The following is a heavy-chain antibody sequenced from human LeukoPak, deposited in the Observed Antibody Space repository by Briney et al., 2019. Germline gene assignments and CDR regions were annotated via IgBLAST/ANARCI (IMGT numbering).Heavy chain of an antibody. Sequence: ASVKVSCKASGYTFTGYYMHWVRQAPGQGLEWMGWINPNSGGTNYAQKFQGRVTMTRDTSISTAYMELSRLRSDDTAVYYCARDLRNYYGSGSYPYWGQGTLVTVSS. J-gene: IGHJ4*02. D-gene: IGHD3-10*01. CDR2: INPNSGGT. CDR3: ARDLRNYYGSGSYPY. V-gene: IGHV1-2*02. CDR1: GYTFTGYY.